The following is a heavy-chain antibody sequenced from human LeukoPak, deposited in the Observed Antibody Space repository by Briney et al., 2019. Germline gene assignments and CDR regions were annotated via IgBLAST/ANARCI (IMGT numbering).Heavy chain of an antibody. CDR3: ARDAQRGFDYSNSLQY. D-gene: IGHD4-11*01. V-gene: IGHV3-33*01. CDR1: GFTFNHYG. Sequence: GRALRLSCAATGFTFNHYGMHWVRPAPGKGLDWVAVIWSDGTNTYYTDSVKGRFTISRVDSEKTVYLQMKSLRPEDTGVYYCARDAQRGFDYSNSLQYWGQGTPVTVST. J-gene: IGHJ4*02. CDR2: IWSDGTNT.